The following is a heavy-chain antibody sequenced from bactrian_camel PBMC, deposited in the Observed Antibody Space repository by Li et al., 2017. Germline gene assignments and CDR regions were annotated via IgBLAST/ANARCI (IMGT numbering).Heavy chain of an antibody. CDR3: AAAKGLPDLLRGGYLSARSYNY. J-gene: IGHJ4*01. CDR1: GYFYSRYC. D-gene: IGHD3*01. CDR2: IEDDGTT. V-gene: IGHV3S53*01. Sequence: QVQLVESGGGSVQTGGSLTLSCAPSGYFYSRYCMAWFRQAPGKEREGVAVIEDDGTTTYEDAVKGRFTISKDNAKNTVFLQMNSLKPEDTAIYYCAAAKGLPDLLRGGYLSARSYNYWGRGTQVTVST.